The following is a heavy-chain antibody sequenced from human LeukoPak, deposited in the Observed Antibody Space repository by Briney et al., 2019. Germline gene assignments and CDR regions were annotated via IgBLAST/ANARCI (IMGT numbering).Heavy chain of an antibody. CDR3: AKSNGYGLIDI. CDR1: GESFSGYY. V-gene: IGHV4-34*01. J-gene: IGHJ3*02. CDR2: INHSGST. Sequence: KTSETLSLTCAVYGESFSGYYWSWIRQPPGKGLEWIGEINHSGSTNYNPSLKSRVTISVDTSRNQFSLKLNSVTAADTAVYYCAKSNGYGLIDIWGQGTMVTVSS. D-gene: IGHD3-10*01.